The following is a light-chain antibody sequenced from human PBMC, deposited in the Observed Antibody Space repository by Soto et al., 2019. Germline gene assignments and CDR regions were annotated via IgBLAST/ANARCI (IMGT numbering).Light chain of an antibody. CDR2: EAS. J-gene: IGKJ2*02. CDR3: QQLSTWPWT. V-gene: IGKV3-11*01. CDR1: QSVSNS. Sequence: EVVLTQPPATLSLSPGERATLSCRASQSVSNSLAWYQQSPGQAPGLLIYEASKRAAGSPASFSGSWSGTDFTLTISGLEAEAVAVYCCQQLSTWPWTFGQATNMEI.